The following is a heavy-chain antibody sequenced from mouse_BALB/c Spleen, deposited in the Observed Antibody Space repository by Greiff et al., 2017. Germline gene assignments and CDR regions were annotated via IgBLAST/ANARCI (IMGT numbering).Heavy chain of an antibody. V-gene: IGHV1-80*01. J-gene: IGHJ3*01. D-gene: IGHD2-1*01. CDR1: GYAFSSYW. Sequence: QVQLQQSGAELVRPGSSVKISCKASGYAFSSYWMNWVKQRPGQGLEWIGQIYPGDGDTNYNGKFKGKATLTADKSSSTAYMQLSSLTSEDSAVYFCARVRDGNYGGFAYWGQGTLVTVSA. CDR3: ARVRDGNYGGFAY. CDR2: IYPGDGDT.